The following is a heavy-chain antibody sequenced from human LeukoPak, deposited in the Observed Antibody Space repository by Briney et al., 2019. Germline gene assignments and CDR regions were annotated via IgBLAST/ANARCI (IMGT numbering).Heavy chain of an antibody. CDR1: GGSISSYY. CDR3: ARGYCSGGSCYSSGYYYYMDV. V-gene: IGHV4-34*01. J-gene: IGHJ6*03. D-gene: IGHD2-15*01. CDR2: INHSGST. Sequence: PSETLSLTCTVSGGSISSYYWSWIRQPPGKGLEWIGEINHSGSTNYNPSLKSRVTISVDTSKNQFSLKLSSVTAADTAVYYCARGYCSGGSCYSSGYYYYMDVWGKGTTVTVSS.